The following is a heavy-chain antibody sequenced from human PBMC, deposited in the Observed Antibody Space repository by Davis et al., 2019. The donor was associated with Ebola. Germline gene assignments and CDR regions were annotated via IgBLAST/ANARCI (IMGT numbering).Heavy chain of an antibody. CDR2: MNPNSGKT. J-gene: IGHJ4*02. CDR1: GGTFSSYA. Sequence: ASVKVSCKASGGTFSSYAISWVRQAPGKGLEWMGWMNPNSGKTGYAQKFQGRVTMTRNTSISTAYMELSSLRSEDTAVYYCARSEIIRFLEWLLYFDYWGQGTLVTVSS. V-gene: IGHV1-8*02. CDR3: ARSEIIRFLEWLLYFDY. D-gene: IGHD3-3*01.